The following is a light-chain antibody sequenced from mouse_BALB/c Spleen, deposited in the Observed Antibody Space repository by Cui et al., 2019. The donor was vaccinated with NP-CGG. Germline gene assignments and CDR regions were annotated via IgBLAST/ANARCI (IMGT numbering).Light chain of an antibody. Sequence: QAVVIPEPALTTLPGETVTLTCRVTTGAVTTSNYANWVQEKPDHLFTGLIGGTNNRVPGVPARFSGSLIGDKAALTITGAQTEDEAIYFCALWYSNHWVFGGGTKLTVL. CDR1: TGAVTTSNY. J-gene: IGLJ1*01. CDR2: GTN. V-gene: IGLV1*01. CDR3: ALWYSNHWV.